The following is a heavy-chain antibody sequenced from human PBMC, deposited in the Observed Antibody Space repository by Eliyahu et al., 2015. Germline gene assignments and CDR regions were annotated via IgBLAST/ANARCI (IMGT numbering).Heavy chain of an antibody. Sequence: QVQLQESGPGLVKPSETLSLTCTVSGVSVNXYXWSWIRQPPGKGLEWXGYIYYSGSTNYNPSLKSRASISVDTSKNQFSLKLNSVTAADTAVYYCARDSSGWYGAIDYWGQGTLVTVSS. CDR1: GVSVNXYX. CDR2: IYYSGST. CDR3: ARDSSGWYGAIDY. J-gene: IGHJ4*02. V-gene: IGHV4-59*02. D-gene: IGHD6-19*01.